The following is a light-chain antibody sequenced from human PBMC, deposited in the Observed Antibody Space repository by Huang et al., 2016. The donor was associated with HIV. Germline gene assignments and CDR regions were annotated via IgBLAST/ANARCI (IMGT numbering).Light chain of an antibody. CDR1: QSISSW. CDR3: QQYNTYRYT. J-gene: IGKJ2*01. CDR2: KAS. V-gene: IGKV1-5*03. Sequence: DIQMTQSPSTLSASVGDRVTITCRASQSISSWLAWYLQKPGKAPKLLIYKASSLESGVPSRFSGSGSGTEFTLTISSLQPDDFATYYCQQYNTYRYTFGQGTKLEIK.